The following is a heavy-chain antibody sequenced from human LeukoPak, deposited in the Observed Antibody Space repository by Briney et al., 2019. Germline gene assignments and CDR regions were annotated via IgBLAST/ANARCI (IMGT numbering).Heavy chain of an antibody. CDR1: GFTFSSYW. D-gene: IGHD3-22*01. J-gene: IGHJ1*01. Sequence: PGGSLRLSCAASGFTFSSYWMHWVRQAPGKGLVWVSRIKSDGSTNYADSVKGRFTISRDNAKNTLSLQMNSLRAEDTAVYYCARAPSDTSGYYPEYFRHWGQGTLVTVSS. CDR3: ARAPSDTSGYYPEYFRH. CDR2: IKSDGST. V-gene: IGHV3-74*01.